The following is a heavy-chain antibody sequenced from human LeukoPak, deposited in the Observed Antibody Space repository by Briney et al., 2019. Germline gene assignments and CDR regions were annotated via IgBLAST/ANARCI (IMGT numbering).Heavy chain of an antibody. CDR1: GVSFSGYY. CDR3: ARQNGGSWNYYYYMDV. J-gene: IGHJ6*03. Sequence: SETLSLTCAVYGVSFSGYYWSWIRQPPGKGLEWIGEINHSGSTNYNPSLKSRVTISVDTSKNQFSLKLSSVTAADTAVYYCARQNGGSWNYYYYMDVWGKGTTVTVSS. D-gene: IGHD1-26*01. V-gene: IGHV4-34*01. CDR2: INHSGST.